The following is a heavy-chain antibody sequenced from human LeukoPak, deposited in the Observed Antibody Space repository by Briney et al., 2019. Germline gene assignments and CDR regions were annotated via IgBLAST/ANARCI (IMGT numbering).Heavy chain of an antibody. CDR3: ARSRSSYSSSSGGDY. D-gene: IGHD6-6*01. CDR2: ISYDGSNK. CDR1: GFAFSSYA. V-gene: IGHV3-30-3*01. Sequence: GGSLRLSCAASGFAFSSYATHWVRQAPGKGLEWVAVISYDGSNKYYADSVKGRFTISRDNSKNTLYLQMNSLRAEDTAVYYCARSRSSYSSSSGGDYWGQGTLVTVSS. J-gene: IGHJ4*02.